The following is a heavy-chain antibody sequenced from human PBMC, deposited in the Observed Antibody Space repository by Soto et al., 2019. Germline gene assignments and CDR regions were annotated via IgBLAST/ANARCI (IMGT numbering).Heavy chain of an antibody. J-gene: IGHJ4*02. V-gene: IGHV3-23*01. D-gene: IGHD2-2*01. CDR1: GFTFSNYA. CDR3: ANANSFYGRGTSCYAYYYDY. CDR2: ISGSGGST. Sequence: EVQLLESGGGLVQPGGSLRLSCAASGFTFSNYAMSWLRQAPGKGLEWVSSISGSGGSTYYVDSVKGRFTTSRDNSKKTLYLRVTTPRVEDTTVYYCANANSFYGRGTSCYAYYYDYWGQGTLVTVSS.